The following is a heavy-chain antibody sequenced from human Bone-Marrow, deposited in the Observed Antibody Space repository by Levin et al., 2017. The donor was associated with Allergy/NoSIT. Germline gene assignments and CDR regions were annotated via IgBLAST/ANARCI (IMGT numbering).Heavy chain of an antibody. CDR1: GGTFSSYA. J-gene: IGHJ4*02. V-gene: IGHV1-69*04. D-gene: IGHD3-10*01. CDR2: IIPILGIA. Sequence: SVKVSCKASGGTFSSYAISWVRQAPGQGLEWMGRIIPILGIANYAQKFQGRVTITADKSTSTAYMELSSLRSEDTAVYYCARAYYYGSGDAYYFDYWGQGTLVTVSS. CDR3: ARAYYYGSGDAYYFDY.